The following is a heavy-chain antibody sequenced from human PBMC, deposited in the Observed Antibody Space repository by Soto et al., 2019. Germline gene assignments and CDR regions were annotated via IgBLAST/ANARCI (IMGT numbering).Heavy chain of an antibody. Sequence: GGSLRLSCVASGFTFNDFAMHWVRQAPGKGLEWVSGIPWNSGTLDYADSVRGRFSISRDNAKNSLYLQMNSLRVEDTALYYCARHRGYHYYGMDVWGQGTTVTVSS. CDR2: IPWNSGTL. CDR3: ARHRGYHYYGMDV. V-gene: IGHV3-9*01. J-gene: IGHJ6*02. CDR1: GFTFNDFA.